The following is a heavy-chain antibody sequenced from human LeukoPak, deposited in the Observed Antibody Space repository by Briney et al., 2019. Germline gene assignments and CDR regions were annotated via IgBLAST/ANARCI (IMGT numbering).Heavy chain of an antibody. J-gene: IGHJ4*02. Sequence: ASVKVSCKASGYTFTSYGISWVRQAPGQGLEWMGWINAYNGNTNYAQKLQGRVTMTTDTSTSTAYMELRSLRSDDTAVYYCARAAGKKYYYGSGSTYYFDYWGQGTLVTVSS. CDR2: INAYNGNT. CDR3: ARAAGKKYYYGSGSTYYFDY. CDR1: GYTFTSYG. D-gene: IGHD3-10*01. V-gene: IGHV1-18*01.